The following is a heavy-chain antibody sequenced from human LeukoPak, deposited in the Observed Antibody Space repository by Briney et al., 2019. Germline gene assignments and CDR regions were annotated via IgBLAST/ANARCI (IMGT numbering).Heavy chain of an antibody. Sequence: ASVKVSCMASGYTFTSYGISWVRQAPGQRLEWMGWINAGNGNTKYSQKFQGRVTITRDTSASTAYMELSSLRSEDTAVYYCARELVVVPAAILVGGYYYYYGMDVWGQGTTVTVSS. CDR1: GYTFTSYG. CDR3: ARELVVVPAAILVGGYYYYYGMDV. V-gene: IGHV1-3*01. CDR2: INAGNGNT. J-gene: IGHJ6*02. D-gene: IGHD2-2*02.